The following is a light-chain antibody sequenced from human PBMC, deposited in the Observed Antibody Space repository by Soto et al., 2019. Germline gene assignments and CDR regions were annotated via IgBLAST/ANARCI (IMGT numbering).Light chain of an antibody. J-gene: IGLJ1*01. CDR3: LSYTTSSSYV. Sequence: HSALTQPASVSGSPGQSITISCTGTSSDVGAYNRVSWYQQHSGKAPKLMIYEVSNRSSGVSNRFSASKSGNTASLTISGLQAEDEADYYCLSYTTSSSYVFGTGTKVTVL. CDR2: EVS. CDR1: SSDVGAYNR. V-gene: IGLV2-14*01.